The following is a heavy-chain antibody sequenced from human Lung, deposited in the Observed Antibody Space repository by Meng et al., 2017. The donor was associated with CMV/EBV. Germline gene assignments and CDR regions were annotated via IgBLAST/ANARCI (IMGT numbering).Heavy chain of an antibody. CDR1: GFXFSSYA. Sequence: GGSXRLXCEASGFXFSSYAMSWVRQAPGKGLEWVSVIYSGGGSTYYADSVKGRFAISRDNSKNTLNLQMNSLRAEDTAIYYCAKASLSYYSDSSAYYFFDFXGQGXLVTVSS. CDR2: IYSGGGST. V-gene: IGHV3-23*03. D-gene: IGHD3-22*01. J-gene: IGHJ4*02. CDR3: AKASLSYYSDSSAYYFFDF.